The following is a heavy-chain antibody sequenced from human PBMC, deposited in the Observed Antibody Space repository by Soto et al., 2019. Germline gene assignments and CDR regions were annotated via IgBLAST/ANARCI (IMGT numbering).Heavy chain of an antibody. CDR2: IIPIFVTA. J-gene: IGHJ4*02. D-gene: IGHD3-3*01. V-gene: IGHV1-69*01. CDR1: GGTFSSYA. CDR3: ASRGKNFWSGYQAFDY. Sequence: QVQLVQSGAEVKKPGSSVKVSCKASGGTFSSYAISWVRQAPGQGLEWMGGIIPIFVTANYAQKFQGRVTITADESTSTAYMELSSLRSEDTAVYYCASRGKNFWSGYQAFDYWGQGTLVTVSS.